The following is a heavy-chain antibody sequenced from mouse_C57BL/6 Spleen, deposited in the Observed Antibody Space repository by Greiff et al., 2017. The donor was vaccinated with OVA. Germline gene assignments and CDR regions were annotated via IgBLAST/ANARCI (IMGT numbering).Heavy chain of an antibody. V-gene: IGHV5-9*01. D-gene: IGHD2-3*01. CDR2: ISGGGGNT. Sequence: EVQVVESGGGLVKPGGSLKLSCAASGFTFSSYTMSWVRQTPEKRLEWVATISGGGGNTYYPDSVKGRFTISRDNAKNTLYLQMSSLRSEDTALYYCARNYDGYAMDYWGQGTSVTVSS. CDR3: ARNYDGYAMDY. CDR1: GFTFSSYT. J-gene: IGHJ4*01.